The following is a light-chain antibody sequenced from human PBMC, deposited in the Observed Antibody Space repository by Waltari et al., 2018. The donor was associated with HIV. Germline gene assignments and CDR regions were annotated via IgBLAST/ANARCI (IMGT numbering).Light chain of an antibody. J-gene: IGLJ3*02. CDR1: NNDIGLFNY. Sequence: SVSGSPGVSITISCVGTNNDIGLFNYVSWYRHLPDIPPQLVIYDVTRRPSGVSSRFSGSKSGNTASLTISGLQTDDEGHYYCSSSSSSGSVLFGGGTKVTV. CDR2: DVT. CDR3: SSSSSSGSVL. V-gene: IGLV2-14*01.